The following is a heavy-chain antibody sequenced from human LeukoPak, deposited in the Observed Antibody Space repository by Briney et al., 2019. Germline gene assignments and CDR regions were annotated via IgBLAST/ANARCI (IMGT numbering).Heavy chain of an antibody. CDR2: SYYSGST. Sequence: PSETLSLTCTVSSGSISSSSYYWGWIRQPPGKGLEWIGRSYYSGSTYYNPSLKSRVTISVDTSKNQFSLKLSSVTAADTAVYFCARLVTINTVTTARYWYFDLWGRGTLVTVSS. D-gene: IGHD4-17*01. V-gene: IGHV4-39*01. CDR3: ARLVTINTVTTARYWYFDL. J-gene: IGHJ2*01. CDR1: SGSISSSSYY.